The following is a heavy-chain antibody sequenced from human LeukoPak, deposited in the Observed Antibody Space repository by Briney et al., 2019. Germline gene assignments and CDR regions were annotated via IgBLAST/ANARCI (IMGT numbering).Heavy chain of an antibody. CDR3: AISPVRGVIPNLLPFDY. D-gene: IGHD3-10*01. J-gene: IGHJ4*02. Sequence: ASVKVSRKASGGTFSSYAISWVRQAPGQGLEWMGRIIPILGIANYAQKFQGRVTITADKSTSTAYMELSSLRSEDTAVYYRAISPVRGVIPNLLPFDYWGQGTLVTVSS. V-gene: IGHV1-69*04. CDR2: IIPILGIA. CDR1: GGTFSSYA.